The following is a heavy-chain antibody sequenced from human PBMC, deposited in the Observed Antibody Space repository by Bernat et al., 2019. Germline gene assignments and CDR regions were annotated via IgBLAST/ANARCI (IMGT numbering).Heavy chain of an antibody. CDR3: AKDGPSVWPFDY. V-gene: IGHV3-9*01. D-gene: IGHD5/OR15-5a*01. Sequence: EVQLVESGGGLVQPGRSLRLSCAASGFTFDDYAMHWVRQAPGKGLEWVSGISWNSGSIGYADSVKGRFTISRDNAKNSLYLQMNSLRAEDTALYYCAKDGPSVWPFDYWGQGTLVTVSS. J-gene: IGHJ4*02. CDR2: ISWNSGSI. CDR1: GFTFDDYA.